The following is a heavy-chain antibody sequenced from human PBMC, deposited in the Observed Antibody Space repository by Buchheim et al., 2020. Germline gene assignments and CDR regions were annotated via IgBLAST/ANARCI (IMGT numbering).Heavy chain of an antibody. CDR3: ARAPTTKGGLFDY. Sequence: EEQLVESGGGFVQPGRSLRLSCAASGFTFSSYWMTWVRQSPGTGLEWVANIRPDGSDTYYADSVKGRFSISRDNAKNSLFLQMNSLRAEDTAVYFCARAPTTKGGLFDYWGQGTL. CDR2: IRPDGSDT. D-gene: IGHD1-7*01. CDR1: GFTFSSYW. J-gene: IGHJ4*02. V-gene: IGHV3-7*01.